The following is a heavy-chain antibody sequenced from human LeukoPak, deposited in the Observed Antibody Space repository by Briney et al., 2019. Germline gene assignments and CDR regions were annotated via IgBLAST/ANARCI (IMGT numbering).Heavy chain of an antibody. CDR1: GGSISSSSYY. V-gene: IGHV4-39*01. Sequence: SETLSLTCTVSGGSISSSSYYWGWIRQPPGKGLEWIGSIYYSGSTYYNPSPKSRVTISVDTPKNQFSLKLSSVTAADTAVYYCARQSRLLWFGELLRWFDPWGQGTLVTVSS. D-gene: IGHD3-10*01. CDR3: ARQSRLLWFGELLRWFDP. CDR2: IYYSGST. J-gene: IGHJ5*02.